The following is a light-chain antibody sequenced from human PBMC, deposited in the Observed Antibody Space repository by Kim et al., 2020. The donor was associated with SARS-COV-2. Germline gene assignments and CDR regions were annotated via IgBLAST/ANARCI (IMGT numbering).Light chain of an antibody. CDR2: DAS. Sequence: DIQMTQSPSSLSASVGDRVTITCQASQDINKYLNWYQQKPGKAPKVLIYDASSLETGVPLRFSGSGSGTDFTLTISGVQPEDIATYYCQQYDNPPLTFGGGIKLEI. CDR3: QQYDNPPLT. CDR1: QDINKY. V-gene: IGKV1-33*01. J-gene: IGKJ4*01.